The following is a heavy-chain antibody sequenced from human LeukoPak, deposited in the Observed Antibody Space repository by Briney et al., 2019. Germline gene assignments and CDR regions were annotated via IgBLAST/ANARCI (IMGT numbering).Heavy chain of an antibody. V-gene: IGHV4-34*01. CDR2: INHSGST. CDR3: ARQSSSGWYPAYFDY. D-gene: IGHD6-19*01. J-gene: IGHJ4*02. CDR1: GGSFSGYY. Sequence: SETLSLTCAAYGGSFSGYYWSWIRQPPGKGLEWIGEINHSGSTNYNPSLKSRVTISVDTSKNQFSLKLSSVTAADTAVYYCARQSSSGWYPAYFDYWGQGTLVTVSS.